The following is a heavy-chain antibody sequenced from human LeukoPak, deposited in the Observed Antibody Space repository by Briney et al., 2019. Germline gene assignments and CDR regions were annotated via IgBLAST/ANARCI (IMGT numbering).Heavy chain of an antibody. Sequence: GGSLRHSCAPSGFTVSINYMSWVRQAPGKGLEWVSVIYSGGSTYYAGSVKGRFTISRHNSKNTLYLQMNSLRAEDTAVYYCARGSSGYADYWGQGTLVTVSS. CDR2: IYSGGST. CDR1: GFTVSINY. V-gene: IGHV3-53*04. J-gene: IGHJ4*02. CDR3: ARGSSGYADY. D-gene: IGHD3-22*01.